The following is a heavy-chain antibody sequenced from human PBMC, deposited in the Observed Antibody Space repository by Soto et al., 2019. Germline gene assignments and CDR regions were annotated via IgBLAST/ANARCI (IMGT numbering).Heavy chain of an antibody. V-gene: IGHV1-3*04. J-gene: IGHJ4*02. D-gene: IGHD3-16*01. CDR1: GYTFSTYT. Sequence: GASGKVSCKASGYTFSTYTIHWVRQAPGQRLEWMGWINTGNGKTKYLEKFRGRVTITRDSSASTAHMELRSLGSEDTAVYYCARDTWGDYWGQGTLVTVSS. CDR2: INTGNGKT. CDR3: ARDTWGDY.